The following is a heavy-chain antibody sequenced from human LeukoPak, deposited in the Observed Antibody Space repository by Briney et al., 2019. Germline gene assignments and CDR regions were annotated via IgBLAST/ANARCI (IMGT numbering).Heavy chain of an antibody. V-gene: IGHV5-51*01. CDR3: ARNGYYDFWSGDY. Sequence: PGESLKISCKGSGCSFTSYWIGWVRQMPGKGLEWMGIIYPGDSDTRYSPSFQGQVTISADKSISTAYLQWSSLRASDTAMYYCARNGYYDFWSGDYWGQGTLVTVSS. CDR1: GCSFTSYW. CDR2: IYPGDSDT. J-gene: IGHJ4*02. D-gene: IGHD3-3*01.